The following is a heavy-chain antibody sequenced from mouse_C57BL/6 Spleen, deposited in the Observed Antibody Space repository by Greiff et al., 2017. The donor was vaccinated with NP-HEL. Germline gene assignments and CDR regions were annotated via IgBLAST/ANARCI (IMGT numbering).Heavy chain of an antibody. CDR3: AMQLGKGYAMDY. V-gene: IGHV5-17*01. CDR1: GFTFSDSG. Sequence: EVQGVESGGGLVKPGGSLKLSCAASGFTFSDSGMHWVRQAPEKGLAWVAYISSGSSTIFYADTVKGRFTISRDNAKNTLCLQMTSLRSEDTDMYYCAMQLGKGYAMDYGGQGTSVTVSS. D-gene: IGHD4-1*02. CDR2: ISSGSSTI. J-gene: IGHJ4*01.